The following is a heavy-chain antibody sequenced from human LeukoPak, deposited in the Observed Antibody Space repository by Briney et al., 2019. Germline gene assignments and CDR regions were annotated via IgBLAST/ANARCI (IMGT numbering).Heavy chain of an antibody. J-gene: IGHJ4*02. CDR3: ARVKSHLRRGEYSSSWGRGILDY. CDR1: GGSFSGYY. D-gene: IGHD6-13*01. CDR2: INHSGST. V-gene: IGHV4-34*01. Sequence: SETLSLTCAVYGGSFSGYYWSWIRQPPGKGLEWIGEINHSGSTNYNPSLKSRVTISVDTSKNQFSLKLSSVTAADTAVYYCARVKSHLRRGEYSSSWGRGILDYWGQGTLVTVSS.